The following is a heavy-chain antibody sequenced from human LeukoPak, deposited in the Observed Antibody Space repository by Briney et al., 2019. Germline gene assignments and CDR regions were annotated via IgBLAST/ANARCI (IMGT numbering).Heavy chain of an antibody. Sequence: ASVKVSCKVSGYTLTELSMHWVRQAPGKGLEWMGGFDPEDGETIYAQKFQGRVTMTEDTSTDTAYMELSSLRSEDTAVYYCARDSRITMVRGVYNWFDPWGQGTLVTVSS. CDR1: GYTLTELS. V-gene: IGHV1-24*01. CDR2: FDPEDGET. D-gene: IGHD3-10*01. CDR3: ARDSRITMVRGVYNWFDP. J-gene: IGHJ5*02.